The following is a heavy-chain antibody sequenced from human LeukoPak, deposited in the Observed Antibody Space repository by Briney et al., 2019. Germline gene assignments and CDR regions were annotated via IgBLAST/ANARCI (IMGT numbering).Heavy chain of an antibody. CDR2: IYYSGST. J-gene: IGHJ3*02. Sequence: SETLSLTCTVSGGSISSYCWSWIRQPPGKGLEWIGYIYYSGSTNYNPSLKSRVTISVDTSKNQFSLKLSSVTAADTAVYYCARDLGYYDSSGYYRWYAFDIWGQGTMVTVSS. V-gene: IGHV4-59*01. CDR3: ARDLGYYDSSGYYRWYAFDI. D-gene: IGHD3-22*01. CDR1: GGSISSYC.